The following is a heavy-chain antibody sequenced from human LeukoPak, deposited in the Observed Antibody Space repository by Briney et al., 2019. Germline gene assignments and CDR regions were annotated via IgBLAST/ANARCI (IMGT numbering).Heavy chain of an antibody. CDR3: AGSSGGRISGGMDV. CDR2: IYPDDSDT. CDR1: GDRFTSYW. D-gene: IGHD1-26*01. J-gene: IGHJ6*02. V-gene: IGHV5-51*01. Sequence: GESLKISCNGSGDRFTSYWIGCVRQMPREGREWMGIIYPDDSDTRYSPAFQGQVTISADKSISTAYLQWSSLKASDTATYYCAGSSGGRISGGMDVWGQGTTVTVSS.